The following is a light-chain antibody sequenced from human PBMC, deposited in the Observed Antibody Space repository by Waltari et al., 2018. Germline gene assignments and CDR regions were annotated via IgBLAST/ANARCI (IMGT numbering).Light chain of an antibody. V-gene: IGLV3-1*01. J-gene: IGLJ2*01. Sequence: SYELTQPPSVSVSPGQTATITCSGHVLGDNSASGYQQKSGQSPVLVIYRDNQRPSGIPERFAGSSSGNTATLTVSGTQGMDEADYYCQAWDNSNVIFGGGTKLTVL. CDR1: VLGDNS. CDR2: RDN. CDR3: QAWDNSNVI.